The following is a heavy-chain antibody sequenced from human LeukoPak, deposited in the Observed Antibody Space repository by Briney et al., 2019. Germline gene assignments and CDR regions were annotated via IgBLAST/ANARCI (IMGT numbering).Heavy chain of an antibody. J-gene: IGHJ4*02. V-gene: IGHV3-30-3*01. Sequence: GRSLRLSCAASGFTFSSYAMHWVRQAPSKGLEWVAVISYDGSNKYYADSVKGRFTISRDNSKNTLYLQMNSLRAEDTAVYYCARESSGYYLDYWGQGTLVTVSS. D-gene: IGHD3-22*01. CDR2: ISYDGSNK. CDR1: GFTFSSYA. CDR3: ARESSGYYLDY.